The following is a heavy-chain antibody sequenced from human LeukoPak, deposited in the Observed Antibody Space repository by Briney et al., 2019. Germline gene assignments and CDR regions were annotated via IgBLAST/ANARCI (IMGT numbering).Heavy chain of an antibody. D-gene: IGHD2-2*02. V-gene: IGHV1-8*01. CDR3: ARGGDCSSTSCYTGGDY. CDR2: MNPNSGNT. J-gene: IGHJ4*02. Sequence: ASVKVSCKASAYTFTSYDINWVRQATGQGLEWMGWMNPNSGNTGYAQKFQGRVTMTRNTSISTAYMELSSLRSEDTAVYYCARGGDCSSTSCYTGGDYWGQGTLVTVSS. CDR1: AYTFTSYD.